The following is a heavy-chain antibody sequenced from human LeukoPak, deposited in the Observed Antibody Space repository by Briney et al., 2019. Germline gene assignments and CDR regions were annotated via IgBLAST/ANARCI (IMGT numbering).Heavy chain of an antibody. Sequence: GASVKVSCKASGYTFTGYYMHWVRQAPGQGLEWMGWINPNSGGTNYAQKFQGWVTMTRDTSISTAYMELSRLRSDDTAVYYCARDPGIAVAGTQDYWGQGTLVTVSS. CDR3: ARDPGIAVAGTQDY. CDR2: INPNSGGT. CDR1: GYTFTGYY. V-gene: IGHV1-2*04. J-gene: IGHJ4*02. D-gene: IGHD6-19*01.